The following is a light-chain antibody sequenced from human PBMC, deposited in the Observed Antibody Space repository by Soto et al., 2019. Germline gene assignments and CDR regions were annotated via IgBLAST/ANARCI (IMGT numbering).Light chain of an antibody. Sequence: QSVLTQPPSVSGAPGQRVTISCTGSSSNIGAGYDVHWYQQLPGTAPKLLLYDVSNRPSGVPDRFSGSKSGNTASLTISGLQAEDEADYYCCSYAGRDTLYVFGSGTKVTVL. V-gene: IGLV1-40*01. CDR3: CSYAGRDTLYV. CDR1: SSNIGAGYD. J-gene: IGLJ1*01. CDR2: DVS.